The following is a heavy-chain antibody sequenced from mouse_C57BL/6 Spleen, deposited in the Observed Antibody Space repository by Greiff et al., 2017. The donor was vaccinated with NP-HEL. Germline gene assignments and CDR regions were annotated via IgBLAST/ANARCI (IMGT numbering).Heavy chain of an antibody. CDR3: TFYYYGSSEGDD. CDR2: IDPENGDT. Sequence: VQLKQSGAELVRPGASVKLSCTASGFNIKDDYMHWVKQRPEQGLEWIGWIDPENGDTEYASKFQGKATITADTSSNTAYLQLSSLTSEDTAVYYCTFYYYGSSEGDDWGQGTTLTVSS. CDR1: GFNIKDDY. V-gene: IGHV14-4*01. D-gene: IGHD1-1*01. J-gene: IGHJ2*01.